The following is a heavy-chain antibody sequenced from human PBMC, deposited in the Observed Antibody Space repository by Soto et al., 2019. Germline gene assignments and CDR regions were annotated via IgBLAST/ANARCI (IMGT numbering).Heavy chain of an antibody. J-gene: IGHJ6*02. Sequence: EVQLLESGGGLVQPGGSLRLSCAASGFTFSSYAMSWVRQAPGKGLEWVSVISGSGDSTYYADSVRGRFTISRDNSKNTLYLQMNSLRAEDTAVYYCAKDRDGAAAGPNKFDGRDVWGQGTTVTVCS. CDR3: AKDRDGAAAGPNKFDGRDV. D-gene: IGHD6-13*01. CDR2: ISGSGDST. CDR1: GFTFSSYA. V-gene: IGHV3-23*01.